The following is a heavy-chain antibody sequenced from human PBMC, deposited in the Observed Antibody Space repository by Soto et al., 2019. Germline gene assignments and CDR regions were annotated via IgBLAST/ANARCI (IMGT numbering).Heavy chain of an antibody. CDR3: ARGPLYDLESGMYWYFDL. CDR2: IIPIFGTT. Sequence: KRSRKRFGYGFDSYTMTCVRHTTEHGLEWMGGIIPIFGTTNYAQKFQGRLTITADGFTSAACMDLSSLTSEDTAVYYCARGPLYDLESGMYWYFDLWGRGTLVTVSS. D-gene: IGHD1-26*01. CDR1: GYGFDSYT. V-gene: IGHV1-69*01. J-gene: IGHJ2*01.